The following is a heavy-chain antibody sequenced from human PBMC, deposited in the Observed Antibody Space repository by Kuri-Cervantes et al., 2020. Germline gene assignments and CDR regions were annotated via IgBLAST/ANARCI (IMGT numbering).Heavy chain of an antibody. V-gene: IGHV3-21*01. CDR3: ARVAYNWNDVTLDAFDI. CDR2: ISSSSSYI. CDR1: GFTFSSYS. J-gene: IGHJ3*02. Sequence: GGSLRLSCAASGFTFSSYSMNWVRQAPGKGLEWVSSISSSSSYICYADSVKGRFTISRDNAKNSLYLQMNSLRAEDTAVYYCARVAYNWNDVTLDAFDIWGQGTMVTVSS. D-gene: IGHD1-20*01.